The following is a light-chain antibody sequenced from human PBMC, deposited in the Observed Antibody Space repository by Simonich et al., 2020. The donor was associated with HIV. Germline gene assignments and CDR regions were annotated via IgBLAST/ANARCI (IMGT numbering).Light chain of an antibody. J-gene: IGKJ1*01. V-gene: IGKV4-1*01. CDR3: QQYYSTPWT. CDR2: WAS. Sequence: DIVMTQSPDSLAVSLGERATINCKSSKSVVYSSNNKNYLAWYQQKPGQPPKLLIYWASTRESGVPDRFSGSGSGTDFTLTISSLQAEDVAVYYCQQYYSTPWTFGQGTKVEIK. CDR1: KSVVYSSNNKNY.